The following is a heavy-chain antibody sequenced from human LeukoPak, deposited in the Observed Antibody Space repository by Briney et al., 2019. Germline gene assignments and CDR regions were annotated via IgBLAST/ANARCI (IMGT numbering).Heavy chain of an antibody. Sequence: GGSLRLSCAASGFTFSSYSMNWVRQAPGKGLEWVSSISSSSSYIYYADSVKGRFTISRDNAKNSLYLQMNSLRAEDTAVYYCAREPPQLIVVVTAGMDVWGQGATVTVSS. CDR1: GFTFSSYS. J-gene: IGHJ6*02. V-gene: IGHV3-21*01. D-gene: IGHD2-21*02. CDR2: ISSSSSYI. CDR3: AREPPQLIVVVTAGMDV.